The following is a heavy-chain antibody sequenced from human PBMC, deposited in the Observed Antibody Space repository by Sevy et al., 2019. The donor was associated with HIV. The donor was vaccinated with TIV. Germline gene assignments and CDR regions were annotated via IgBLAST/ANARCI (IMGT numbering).Heavy chain of an antibody. Sequence: SETLSLTCAVYGGSFSGYYWSWIRQPPGKGLEWIGEINHSGSTNYNPSLKSRVTISVDTSKNKFSMKLSSVTAADTAVYYCARAAEYDYWGQGTLVTVSS. CDR3: ARAAEYDY. J-gene: IGHJ4*02. CDR1: GGSFSGYY. CDR2: INHSGST. V-gene: IGHV4-34*01.